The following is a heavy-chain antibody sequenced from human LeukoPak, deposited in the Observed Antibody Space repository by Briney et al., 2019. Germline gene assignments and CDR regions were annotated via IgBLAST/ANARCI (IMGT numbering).Heavy chain of an antibody. CDR1: GGTFSSYA. J-gene: IGHJ4*02. CDR3: ARAYGDQYYFDY. CDR2: IIPILGIA. V-gene: IGHV1-69*04. D-gene: IGHD4-17*01. Sequence: GASVKVSCKASGGTFSSYAISWVRQAPGQGLEWMGRIIPILGIANYAQKFQGRVTITADKSTSTAYMELSSLGSEDTAVYYCARAYGDQYYFDYWGQGTLVTVSS.